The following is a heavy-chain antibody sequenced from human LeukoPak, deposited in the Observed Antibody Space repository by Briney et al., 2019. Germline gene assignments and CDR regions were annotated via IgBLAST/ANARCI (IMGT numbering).Heavy chain of an antibody. D-gene: IGHD3-10*01. Sequence: GGSLRLSCAASGFSFADSWMHWLRQAPGRGLVGVSRMSNDGSDSRYADSVRGRFTITRDNANNTLYLQMISLRAEDAAVYYCARVSGLGMNEYYQHWGQGTLVTVPS. CDR3: ARVSGLGMNEYYQH. CDR1: GFSFADSW. V-gene: IGHV3-74*01. J-gene: IGHJ1*01. CDR2: MSNDGSDS.